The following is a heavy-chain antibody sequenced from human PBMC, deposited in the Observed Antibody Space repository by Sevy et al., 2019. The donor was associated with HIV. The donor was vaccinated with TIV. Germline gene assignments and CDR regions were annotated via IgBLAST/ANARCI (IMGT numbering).Heavy chain of an antibody. Sequence: GGSLRLSCAASGFTFDDYAMHWVRQAPGKGLEWVSGISWNSGSIGYADSVKGRFTISRDNAKNSLYLQMNSLRAEDTALDYCAKNGDSSGWYGGGGDYYYGMDVWGQGTTVTVSS. V-gene: IGHV3-9*01. D-gene: IGHD6-19*01. J-gene: IGHJ6*02. CDR1: GFTFDDYA. CDR3: AKNGDSSGWYGGGGDYYYGMDV. CDR2: ISWNSGSI.